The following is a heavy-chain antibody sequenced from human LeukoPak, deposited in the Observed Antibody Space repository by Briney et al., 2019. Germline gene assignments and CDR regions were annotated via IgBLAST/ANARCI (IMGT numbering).Heavy chain of an antibody. J-gene: IGHJ6*04. CDR2: IIPIFGTA. CDR3: ARGCSGGSCYSEDYYYGMDV. CDR1: GGTFSSYA. Sequence: SVKVSCKASGGTFSSYAISWVRQAPGQGLEWMGGIIPIFGTANYAQKFQGRVTITADESTSTAYMELSSLRSEDTAVYYCARGCSGGSCYSEDYYYGMDVWGKGTTVTVSS. D-gene: IGHD2-15*01. V-gene: IGHV1-69*13.